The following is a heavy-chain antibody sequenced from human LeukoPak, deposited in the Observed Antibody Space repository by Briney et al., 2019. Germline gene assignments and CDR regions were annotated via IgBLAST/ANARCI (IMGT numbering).Heavy chain of an antibody. Sequence: SETLSLTCAVSGGSISSDSWWSWVRQPPGKGLEWIGSIYYSGSTYYNPSLKSRVTISVDTSKNQFSLKLSSVTAADTAVYYCARHVVPDIVVVPAAIDWWFDPWGQGTLVTVSS. CDR1: GGSISSDSW. CDR3: ARHVVPDIVVVPAAIDWWFDP. J-gene: IGHJ5*02. CDR2: IYYSGST. D-gene: IGHD2-2*01. V-gene: IGHV4-39*01.